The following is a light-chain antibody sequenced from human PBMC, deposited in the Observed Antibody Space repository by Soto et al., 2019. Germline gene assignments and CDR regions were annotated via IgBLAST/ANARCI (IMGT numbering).Light chain of an antibody. Sequence: DILLTQSPAFLSASVGDRVTLSCRASQGVSSYLAWYQQKPGKAPKLLIYAASTMESGVPSRFSGSGSGTAFTLTIIRFEPEAVATYFWQKLNSYPRTFGQGTKVEIK. V-gene: IGKV1-9*01. CDR3: QKLNSYPRT. CDR1: QGVSSY. CDR2: AAS. J-gene: IGKJ1*01.